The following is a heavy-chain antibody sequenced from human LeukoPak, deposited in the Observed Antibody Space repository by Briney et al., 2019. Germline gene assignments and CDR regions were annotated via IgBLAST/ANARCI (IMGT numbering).Heavy chain of an antibody. Sequence: SVKVSCKVSGGTFSSYAISWVRQAPGQGLEWMGGIIPIFGTANYAQKFQGRVTITADESTSTAYMELSSLRSEDTAVYYCARGMIVEHRYYYYGMDVWGQGTTVTVPS. CDR2: IIPIFGTA. D-gene: IGHD3-22*01. J-gene: IGHJ6*02. V-gene: IGHV1-69*13. CDR3: ARGMIVEHRYYYYGMDV. CDR1: GGTFSSYA.